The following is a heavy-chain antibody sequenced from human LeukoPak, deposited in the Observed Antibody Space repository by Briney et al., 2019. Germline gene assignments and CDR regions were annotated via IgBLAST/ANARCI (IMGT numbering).Heavy chain of an antibody. CDR3: AREGYSSSWYNYYYYYGMDV. D-gene: IGHD6-13*01. J-gene: IGHJ6*02. V-gene: IGHV3-49*03. CDR2: IRSKAYGGTT. CDR1: GFTFGDYA. Sequence: GGSLRLSCTASGFTFGDYAMSWFRQAPGKGLEWVGFIRSKAYGGTTEYAASVKGRFTISRDDSKSIAYLQMNSLRAEDTAVYYCAREGYSSSWYNYYYYYGMDVWGQGTTVTVSS.